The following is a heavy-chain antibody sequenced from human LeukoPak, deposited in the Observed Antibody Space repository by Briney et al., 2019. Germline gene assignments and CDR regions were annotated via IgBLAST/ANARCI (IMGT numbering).Heavy chain of an antibody. CDR3: AKGGTVDTAMDDAFDI. CDR2: ISGSGGST. CDR1: GFTFSSYA. J-gene: IGHJ3*02. Sequence: GGSLRLSCAASGFTFSSYAMSWVRQTPGKGLEWVSAISGSGGSTYYADSVKGRFTISRDNSKNTLYLQMNSLRAEDTAVYYCAKGGTVDTAMDDAFDIWGQGTMVTVSS. D-gene: IGHD5-18*01. V-gene: IGHV3-23*01.